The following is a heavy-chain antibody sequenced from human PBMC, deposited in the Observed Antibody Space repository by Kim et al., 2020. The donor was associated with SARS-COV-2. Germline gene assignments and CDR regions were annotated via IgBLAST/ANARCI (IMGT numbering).Heavy chain of an antibody. CDR2: IYWDDDE. V-gene: IGHV2-5*02. J-gene: IGHJ5*01. CDR1: GFSFSSKSVA. D-gene: IGHD2-21*02. Sequence: SGPTLVNPTQTLTLTCTFSGFSFSSKSVAVGWTRQPPGKALEWLAVIYWDDDERYSPSLKTRLTITKDTSKNQVVLTMTNMDPADTATYYCVHGNRYCHSRACSAPSNYNWFDSWGQGTLVTVSS. CDR3: VHGNRYCHSRACSAPSNYNWFDS.